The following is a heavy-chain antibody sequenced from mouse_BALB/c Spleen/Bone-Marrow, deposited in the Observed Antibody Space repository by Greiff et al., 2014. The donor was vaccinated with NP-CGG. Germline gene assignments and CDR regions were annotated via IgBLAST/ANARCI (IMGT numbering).Heavy chain of an antibody. CDR1: GFNIKDTY. D-gene: IGHD1-1*01. CDR2: IDPANGNT. V-gene: IGHV14-3*02. Sequence: EVKLQESGAALVKPGASVKSSCTASGFNIKDTYMHWVKQRPEQGLEWIGRIDPANGNTKYDPKFQGKATITADTSSNTAYLQLSSLTSEDTAVYYCANYYYGSHFDYWGQGTTLTVSS. CDR3: ANYYYGSHFDY. J-gene: IGHJ2*01.